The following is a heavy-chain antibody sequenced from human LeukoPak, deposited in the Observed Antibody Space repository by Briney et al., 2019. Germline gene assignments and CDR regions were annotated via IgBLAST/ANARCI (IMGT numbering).Heavy chain of an antibody. CDR3: ARANRGDAFDI. CDR1: GFTFSSYS. D-gene: IGHD2/OR15-2a*01. V-gene: IGHV3-21*04. CDR2: ISSSSSYI. Sequence: GGSLRLSCAASGFTFSSYSMNWVRQAPGKGLEGVSSISSSSSYIYNADSAKGRFTISRYKAKNSLYLQMNSVCDEDTAEYYCARANRGDAFDIWGQGTMVTVSS. J-gene: IGHJ3*02.